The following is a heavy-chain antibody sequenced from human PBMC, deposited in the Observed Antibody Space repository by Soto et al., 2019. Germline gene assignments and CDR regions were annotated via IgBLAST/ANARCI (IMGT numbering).Heavy chain of an antibody. CDR2: IYYSGST. CDR1: GGSVSSGSYY. J-gene: IGHJ5*02. V-gene: IGHV4-61*01. CDR3: ARVCYDFWGGPPRRSNWFDP. D-gene: IGHD3-3*01. Sequence: SETLSLTCTVSGGSVSSGSYYWSWIRQPPGKGLEWLGYIYYSGSTNYNPSLKSRVTISVDTSKNQFSLKLSSVTAADTAVYYCARVCYDFWGGPPRRSNWFDPWGQGTLVTVS.